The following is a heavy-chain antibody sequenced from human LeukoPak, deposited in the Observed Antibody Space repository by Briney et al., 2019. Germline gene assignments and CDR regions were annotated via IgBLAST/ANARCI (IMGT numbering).Heavy chain of an antibody. CDR1: GFNFDDNA. D-gene: IGHD3-10*01. J-gene: IGHJ3*02. Sequence: PGRSLRLSCAASGFNFDDNAMHWVRQAPGKGLEWVSGISWNSGSIGYADSVKGRFTISRDNAKNSLYLQMNSLRAEDTALYYCAKGYRRGLLAFDIWGQGTMVTVSS. CDR3: AKGYRRGLLAFDI. V-gene: IGHV3-9*01. CDR2: ISWNSGSI.